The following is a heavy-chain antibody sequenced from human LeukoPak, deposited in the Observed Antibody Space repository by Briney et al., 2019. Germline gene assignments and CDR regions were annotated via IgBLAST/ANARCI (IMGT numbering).Heavy chain of an antibody. CDR1: GGSISSNSYY. D-gene: IGHD2-2*01. V-gene: IGHV4-61*02. CDR2: IYTSGST. Sequence: PSETLSLTCTVSGGSISSNSYYWSWIRQPAGKELEWIGRIYTSGSTNYNPSLKSRVIISVDTSKNQFSLKLSSVTAADTAVYYCARNSPDIVVAWTDYYYYMDVWGKGTTVTVSS. J-gene: IGHJ6*03. CDR3: ARNSPDIVVAWTDYYYYMDV.